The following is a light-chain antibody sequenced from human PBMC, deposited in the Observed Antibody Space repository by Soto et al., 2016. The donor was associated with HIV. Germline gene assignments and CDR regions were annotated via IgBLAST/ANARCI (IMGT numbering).Light chain of an antibody. Sequence: AIQMTQSPSSLSASVGDRVTITCRASQGIKNELGWYQQKPGKAPKLLIYSASSLGSGVPSRFSGSGSGTDFTLTISSLQPEDSASDFCLQDYTYPYTFGQGTKLEIK. CDR3: LQDYTYPYT. CDR2: SAS. CDR1: QGIKNE. V-gene: IGKV1-6*01. J-gene: IGKJ2*01.